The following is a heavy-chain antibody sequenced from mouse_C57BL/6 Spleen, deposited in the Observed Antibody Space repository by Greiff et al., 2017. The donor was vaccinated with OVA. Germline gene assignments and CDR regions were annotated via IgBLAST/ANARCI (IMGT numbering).Heavy chain of an antibody. V-gene: IGHV1-42*01. CDR1: GYSFTGYY. J-gene: IGHJ2*01. CDR2: INPSTGGT. D-gene: IGHD2-1*01. CDR3: ARGGEINYDY. Sequence: EVKLQQSGPELVKPGASVKISCKASGYSFTGYYMNWVKQSPEKSLEWIGEINPSTGGTTYNQKFKAKATLTVDKSSSTAYMQLKSLTSEDSAVYYCARGGEINYDYWGQGTTLTVSS.